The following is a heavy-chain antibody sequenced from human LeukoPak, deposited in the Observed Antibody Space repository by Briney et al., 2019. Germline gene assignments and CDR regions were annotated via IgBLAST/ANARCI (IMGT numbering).Heavy chain of an antibody. CDR3: ASEVTENFESKFDP. CDR2: ISDDGSFS. J-gene: IGHJ5*02. Sequence: GRSLRLSCTASGFPFSGYAMQWVRQAPGKGLEWVALISDDGSFSDHRDSVKGRFIISRDNARNRLDLQMNRLRAEDTAVYYCASEVTENFESKFDPWGQGTLVTVS. V-gene: IGHV3-30*04. CDR1: GFPFSGYA. D-gene: IGHD2-21*02.